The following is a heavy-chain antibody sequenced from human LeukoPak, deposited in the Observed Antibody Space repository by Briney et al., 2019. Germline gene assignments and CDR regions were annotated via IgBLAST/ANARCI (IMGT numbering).Heavy chain of an antibody. V-gene: IGHV1-69*05. Sequence: SVNVSCKASGYTFTSDGISWVRQAAGQGLEWMGGIIPISGAANYAQKFQGRVTITTDESTSTAYMELSSLRSEDTAVYYCARLYGSGPDFWGQGTLVTVSS. CDR2: IIPISGAA. D-gene: IGHD3-10*01. J-gene: IGHJ4*02. CDR3: ARLYGSGPDF. CDR1: GYTFTSDG.